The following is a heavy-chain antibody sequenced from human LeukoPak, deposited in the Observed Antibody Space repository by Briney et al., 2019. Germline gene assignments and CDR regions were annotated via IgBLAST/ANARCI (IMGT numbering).Heavy chain of an antibody. D-gene: IGHD5-12*01. CDR3: ATNMIVATHNNWFDP. CDR2: FDPEDGET. Sequence: PGASVKVSCKVSGYTLTELSMHWVRQAPGKGLEWMGGFDPEDGETIYAQKFQGRVTMTEDTSTDTAYMELSSLRSEDTAVYYCATNMIVATHNNWFDPWGQGTLVTVSS. J-gene: IGHJ5*02. V-gene: IGHV1-24*01. CDR1: GYTLTELS.